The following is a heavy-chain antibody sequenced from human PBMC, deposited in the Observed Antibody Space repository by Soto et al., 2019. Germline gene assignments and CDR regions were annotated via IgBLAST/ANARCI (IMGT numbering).Heavy chain of an antibody. CDR1: GGSISSSSYY. V-gene: IGHV4-39*07. Sequence: SETLSLTCTVSGGSISSSSYYWGWIRQPPGKGLEWIGSIYYSGSTYYNPSLKSRVTISVDTSKNQFSLKLSSVTAADTAVYYCARVTVTTLVIDYWGQGTLVT. D-gene: IGHD4-17*01. J-gene: IGHJ4*02. CDR3: ARVTVTTLVIDY. CDR2: IYYSGST.